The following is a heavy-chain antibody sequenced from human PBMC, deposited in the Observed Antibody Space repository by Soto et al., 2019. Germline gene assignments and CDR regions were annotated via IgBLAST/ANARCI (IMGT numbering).Heavy chain of an antibody. CDR3: AKGGEGYCSGTSCLYHMDA. V-gene: IGHV3-23*01. Sequence: EVQLLESGGGLVQPGGSRRLSCAASGFTFSSYAMSWVRQAPGKGLEWVSTISDSGSTYYADSVKGRFTISRGISKNRLYVQMSSLRAEDTAVYYCAKGGEGYCSGTSCLYHMDAWGKGTTVTVSS. CDR2: ISDSGST. J-gene: IGHJ6*03. D-gene: IGHD2-15*01. CDR1: GFTFSSYA.